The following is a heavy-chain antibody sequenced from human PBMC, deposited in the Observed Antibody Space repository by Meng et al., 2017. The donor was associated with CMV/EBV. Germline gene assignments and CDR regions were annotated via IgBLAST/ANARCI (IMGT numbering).Heavy chain of an antibody. J-gene: IGHJ4*02. V-gene: IGHV1-69*12. CDR2: IIPIFGTA. CDR1: VGTFSSYA. Sequence: QVQQGQSGAEVMTPGSSVKVSSKASVGTFSSYAISWVQQARGQGLEWMGGIIPIFGTASYAQKFQGRVTITADESTSTAYMELSSQRSEDTAVYYCEQGYTGHWGQGTLVTVSS. CDR3: EQGYTGH. D-gene: IGHD1-26*01.